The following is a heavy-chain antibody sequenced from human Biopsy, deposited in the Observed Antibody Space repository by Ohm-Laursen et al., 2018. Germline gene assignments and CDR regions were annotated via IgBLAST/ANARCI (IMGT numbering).Heavy chain of an antibody. CDR1: GYTFAGYY. Sequence: GSSVKVSCKASGYTFAGYYLPWVRQAPGHGLEWMGWINPNSGNANYAQSFQGRLTVTRDTSISTAYMELTSLTFDDTAIYYCARVPAYPSIDGYYGLDLWGQGTTVIVSS. CDR3: ARVPAYPSIDGYYGLDL. D-gene: IGHD3-9*01. CDR2: INPNSGNA. V-gene: IGHV1-2*02. J-gene: IGHJ6*02.